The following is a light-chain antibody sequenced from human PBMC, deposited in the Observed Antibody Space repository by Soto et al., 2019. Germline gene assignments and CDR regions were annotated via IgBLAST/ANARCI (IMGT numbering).Light chain of an antibody. Sequence: LTQSPDTLSLSRGESATLPCRASQTVXSNLLAWCQQKPGQAPRLLXYGASTMTTGSPDRLSGSGSATDFTLTIGRLEPGDFAVYYCLHYGGSPRTFGQGTRLEIK. CDR2: GAS. V-gene: IGKV3-20*01. J-gene: IGKJ5*01. CDR3: LHYGGSPRT. CDR1: QTVXSNL.